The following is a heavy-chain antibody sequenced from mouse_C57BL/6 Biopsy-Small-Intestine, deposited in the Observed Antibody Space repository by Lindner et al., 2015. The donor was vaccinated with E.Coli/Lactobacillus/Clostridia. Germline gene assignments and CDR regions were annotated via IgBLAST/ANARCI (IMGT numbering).Heavy chain of an antibody. CDR3: VRPYYSNYWYFDV. D-gene: IGHD2-5*01. CDR1: GFRFNTYA. V-gene: IGHV10-1*01. Sequence: VQLQESGGGLVQPKGSLKLSCAASGFRFNTYAMNWVRQAPGKGLEWVARIRSKSNNFATYYADSVKDRFTISRDDSESMLYLQMNNLKTEDTAMYYCVRPYYSNYWYFDVWGTGTTVTVSS. CDR2: IRSKSNNFAT. J-gene: IGHJ1*03.